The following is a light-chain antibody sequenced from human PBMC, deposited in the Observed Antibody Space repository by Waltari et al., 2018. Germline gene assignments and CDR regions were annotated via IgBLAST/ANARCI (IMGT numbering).Light chain of an antibody. Sequence: QSALTQPPSASGSPAQSVTISCTGPSTDIGAYHYVTWFQQHPGKAPKLVIYEVTKRPSGVPGRFSGSKSGNTASLTVSGLQADDEADYYCSSFAGSDNWGVFGTGTKVTVL. CDR2: EVT. CDR3: SSFAGSDNWGV. CDR1: STDIGAYHY. V-gene: IGLV2-8*01. J-gene: IGLJ1*01.